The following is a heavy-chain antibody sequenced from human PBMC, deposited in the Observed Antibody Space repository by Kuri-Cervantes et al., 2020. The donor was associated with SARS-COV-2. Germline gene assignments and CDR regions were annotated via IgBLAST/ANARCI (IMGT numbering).Heavy chain of an antibody. CDR3: ARDGGGYYDSSGYYGQLGFDY. Sequence: GESLKISCAASGFTFSSYSMNWVRQAPGKGLEWVSYISSSSSTIYYADSVKGRFTISRDNAKNSLYLQMNSLRDEDTAAYYCARDGGGYYDSSGYYGQLGFDYWGQGTLVTVSS. D-gene: IGHD3-22*01. CDR2: ISSSSSTI. V-gene: IGHV3-48*02. CDR1: GFTFSSYS. J-gene: IGHJ4*02.